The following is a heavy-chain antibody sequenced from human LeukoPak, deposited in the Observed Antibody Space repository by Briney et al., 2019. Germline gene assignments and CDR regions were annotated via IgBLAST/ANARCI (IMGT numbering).Heavy chain of an antibody. J-gene: IGHJ4*02. D-gene: IGHD5-18*01. CDR3: ARDLAYSRLDY. Sequence: GGSLRLSCAASGFTFSIYSMNWVRQAPGKGLEWVASINPDGNKKYSADSVKGRFTISRDNAENSLYLQMNSLRVEDTAFYYCARDLAYSRLDYWGQGMLVTVSS. V-gene: IGHV3-7*01. CDR1: GFTFSIYS. CDR2: INPDGNKK.